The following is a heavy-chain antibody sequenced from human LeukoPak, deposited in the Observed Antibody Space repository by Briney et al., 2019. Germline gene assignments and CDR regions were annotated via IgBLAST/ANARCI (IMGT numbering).Heavy chain of an antibody. V-gene: IGHV3-9*01. CDR2: ISWNSGSI. J-gene: IGHJ6*02. CDR1: GFTFDDYA. Sequence: QPGGSLRLSCAASGFTFDDYAMHWVRQAPGKGLEWVSGISWNSGSIGYADSVKGRFTISRDNAKNSLYLQMNSLRAEDTAVYYCARVRAACYYGMDVWGQGTTVTVSS. D-gene: IGHD6-25*01. CDR3: ARVRAACYYGMDV.